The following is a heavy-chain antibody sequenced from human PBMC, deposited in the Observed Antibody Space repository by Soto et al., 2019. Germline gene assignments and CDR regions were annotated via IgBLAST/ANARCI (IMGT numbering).Heavy chain of an antibody. Sequence: ITLKESGPALVKPTQTLTRTCTFSGLSLSTSGVGVGWILQPPGKAREWLALIYWDDDKPYSPSLKSRLTNTKDTSTNQVVLTMTNMDPVDTATYYGAHSSTYYDILTGYPSFDYWGQGTMVSVSS. V-gene: IGHV2-5*02. CDR3: AHSSTYYDILTGYPSFDY. D-gene: IGHD3-9*01. J-gene: IGHJ4*02. CDR1: GLSLSTSGVG. CDR2: IYWDDDK.